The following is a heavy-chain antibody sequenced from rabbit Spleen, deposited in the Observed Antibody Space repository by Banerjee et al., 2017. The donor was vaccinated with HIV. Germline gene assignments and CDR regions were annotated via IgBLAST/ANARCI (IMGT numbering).Heavy chain of an antibody. CDR1: GFPFSDKAV. CDR3: ARTVVPWLGLTRLDL. V-gene: IGHV1S43*01. Sequence: QQQLEESGGGLVKPGGTLTLTCKASGFPFSDKAVMCWVRQAPGKGLEWIGIIYAAKGSTDYASWVNGRFTISSDNAQSTVDLKMTSLTAADTATYFCARTVVPWLGLTRLDLWGPGTLVTVS. CDR2: IYAAKGST. J-gene: IGHJ3*01. D-gene: IGHD4-1*01.